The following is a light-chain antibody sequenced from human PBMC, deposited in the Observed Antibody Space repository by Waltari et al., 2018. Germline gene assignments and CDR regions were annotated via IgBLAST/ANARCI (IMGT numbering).Light chain of an antibody. Sequence: DIQMTQSPSSLSASVEDRVTITCRASQKISSYLNWYQQKPGTAPRLLIYDASRLQSGVPSRFSGSGSGTDFTLTISSLQPEDFGTYYCQQTYTTPRTFGQGTKVEI. V-gene: IGKV1-39*01. J-gene: IGKJ1*01. CDR2: DAS. CDR1: QKISSY. CDR3: QQTYTTPRT.